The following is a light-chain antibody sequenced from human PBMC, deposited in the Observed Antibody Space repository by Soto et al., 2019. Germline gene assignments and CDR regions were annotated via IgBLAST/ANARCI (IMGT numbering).Light chain of an antibody. CDR1: QSISSC. CDR2: KAS. Sequence: DIQMTQSPSTLSASVGDRVTITCRASQSISSCLAWYQQKPGKAPKVLIYKASSLERGVPARFSGSGSGTECTLTISSLQPDDSATYYCQHYNSYPLTFGGGTKVEI. CDR3: QHYNSYPLT. V-gene: IGKV1-5*03. J-gene: IGKJ4*02.